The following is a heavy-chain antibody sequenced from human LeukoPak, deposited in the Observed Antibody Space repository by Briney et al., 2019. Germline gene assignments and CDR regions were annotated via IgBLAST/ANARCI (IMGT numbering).Heavy chain of an antibody. J-gene: IGHJ3*01. CDR3: GRLGAGKSKVFDV. V-gene: IGHV5-51*01. CDR1: GFNFVSLW. Sequence: AGESLKISCKVSGFNFVSLWIGWVRQMPGKGLEWIGIIFPGDSDTKFSPSFECRVTLSVDKSTNTAYLEWPNLRASDTATYSCGRLGAGKSKVFDVWGQGTIITVAS. D-gene: IGHD1-26*01. CDR2: IFPGDSDT.